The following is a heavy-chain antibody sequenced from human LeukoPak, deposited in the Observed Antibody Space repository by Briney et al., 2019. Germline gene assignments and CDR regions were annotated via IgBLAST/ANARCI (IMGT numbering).Heavy chain of an antibody. CDR3: ARVLNVPHFIDS. Sequence: PSETLSLTCAVSGSSFYLPYYWAWLRQAPGRGLEWIGTVFQGGKTFYNPSLESRVTLSQDMSNNLFFLNLTSMTAADTALYLCARVLNVPHFIDSWGQGTLVTVSS. D-gene: IGHD3-10*02. CDR1: GSSFYLPYY. J-gene: IGHJ4*02. CDR2: VFQGGKT. V-gene: IGHV4-38-2*01.